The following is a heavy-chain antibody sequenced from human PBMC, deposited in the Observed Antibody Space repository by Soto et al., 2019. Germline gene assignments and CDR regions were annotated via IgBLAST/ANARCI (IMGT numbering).Heavy chain of an antibody. CDR2: IYYSGST. J-gene: IGHJ5*02. V-gene: IGHV4-39*01. CDR3: ARKDLSSSLGFDP. Sequence: QLQLQESGPGLVKPSETLSLTCTVSGGSISSSSYYWGWIRQPPGKGLEWIGSIYYSGSTYYNPSLKSRVTISVDTSKNQFSLKLSSVTAADTAVYYCARKDLSSSLGFDPWGQGTLVTVSS. CDR1: GGSISSSSYY. D-gene: IGHD6-6*01.